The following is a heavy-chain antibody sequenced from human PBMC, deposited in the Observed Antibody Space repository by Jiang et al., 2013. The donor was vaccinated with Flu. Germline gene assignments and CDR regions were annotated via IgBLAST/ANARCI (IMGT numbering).Heavy chain of an antibody. D-gene: IGHD6-25*01. Sequence: LLKPSETLSLTCAVYGGSFSGYYWSWIRQPPGKGLEWIGEINHSGSTNYNPSLKSRVTISVDTSKNQFSLKLSPVTAADTAVYYCASGISPSGYYFDYWGQGTLVTVSS. CDR3: ASGISPSGYYFDY. V-gene: IGHV4-34*01. J-gene: IGHJ4*02. CDR2: INHSGST. CDR1: GGSFSGYY.